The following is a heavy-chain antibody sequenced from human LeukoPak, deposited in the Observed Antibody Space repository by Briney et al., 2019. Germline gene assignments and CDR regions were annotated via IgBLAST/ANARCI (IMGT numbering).Heavy chain of an antibody. Sequence: VGSVRVSCKASGDTFTSYYIHCGRPTPGQGLGWMGIINPTDGATSYSQKFQGRVTITRDTSTSTVYMELSSLRSEDTDVYYCARAEDFGYWGQGTLVTVSS. CDR3: ARAEDFGY. CDR2: INPTDGAT. CDR1: GDTFTSYY. D-gene: IGHD1-14*01. V-gene: IGHV1-46*01. J-gene: IGHJ4*02.